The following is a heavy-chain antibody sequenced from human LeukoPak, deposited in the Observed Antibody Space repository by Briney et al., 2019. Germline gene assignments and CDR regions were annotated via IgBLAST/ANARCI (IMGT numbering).Heavy chain of an antibody. CDR1: GYTFTGYY. D-gene: IGHD2-2*02. J-gene: IGHJ6*04. CDR3: AREPLSRGFGAPKPLYPSV. V-gene: IGHV1-2*02. Sequence: ASVKVSCKASGYTFTGYYMHWVRQAPGQGLEWMGWINPNSGGTNYAQKFQGRVTMTRDTSISTAYMELSRLRSDDTAVYYCAREPLSRGFGAPKPLYPSVWGKGTTVTVSS. CDR2: INPNSGGT.